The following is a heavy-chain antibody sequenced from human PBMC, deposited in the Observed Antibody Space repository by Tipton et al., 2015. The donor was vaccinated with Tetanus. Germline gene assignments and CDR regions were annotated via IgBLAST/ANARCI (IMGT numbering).Heavy chain of an antibody. CDR3: ASAGVIAAAGNLLRNWFDP. V-gene: IGHV4-34*01. Sequence: TLSLTCAVYGGSFSGYYWSWIRQPPGKGLEWIGEINHSGSTNYNPSLKSRVTISVDTSKSQFSLKLSSVTAADTAVYYCASAGVIAAAGNLLRNWFDPWGQGTLVTVSS. D-gene: IGHD6-13*01. CDR2: INHSGST. CDR1: GGSFSGYY. J-gene: IGHJ5*02.